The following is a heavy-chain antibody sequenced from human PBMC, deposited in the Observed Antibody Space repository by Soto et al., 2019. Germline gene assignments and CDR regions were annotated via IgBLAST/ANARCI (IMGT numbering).Heavy chain of an antibody. CDR3: AKDLFPDIVVVKGATPDWYFDL. D-gene: IGHD2-15*01. J-gene: IGHJ2*01. Sequence: EVQLLESGGGLVEPGGSLRLSCAASGFTFSSHAMSWVRQAPGKGLEWVSGISGSGGSTYNADSVKARFTISRDSSKNTMYLEMNSLRAEDTAVYYCAKDLFPDIVVVKGATPDWYFDLWGRGTLVTVSS. V-gene: IGHV3-23*01. CDR1: GFTFSSHA. CDR2: ISGSGGST.